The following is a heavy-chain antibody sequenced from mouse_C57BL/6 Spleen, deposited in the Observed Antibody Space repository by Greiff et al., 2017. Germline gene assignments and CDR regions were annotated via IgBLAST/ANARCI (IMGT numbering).Heavy chain of an antibody. Sequence: QVQLQQSGSELRSPGSSVKLSCKDFDSEVFPIAYMSWVRQKPGHGFEWIGGILPSIGRTIYGDKFEDKATLDADTLSNTAYLELNSLTSEDSAIYYCARNYYGSRGYAMDYWGQGTSVTVSS. V-gene: IGHV15-2*01. CDR3: ARNYYGSRGYAMDY. D-gene: IGHD1-1*01. J-gene: IGHJ4*01. CDR1: DSEVFPIAY. CDR2: ILPSIGRT.